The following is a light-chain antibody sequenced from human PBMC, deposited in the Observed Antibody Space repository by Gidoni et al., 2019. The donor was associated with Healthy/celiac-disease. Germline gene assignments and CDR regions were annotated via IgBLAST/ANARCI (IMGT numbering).Light chain of an antibody. J-gene: IGLJ3*02. V-gene: IGLV3-25*03. Sequence: GQTARITCSGDALPKQYAYWYQQKPGQAPVLVIYKDSERPSGIPERFSGSSSGTTVTLTISGVQAEDEADYYCQSADSSGNSWVFGGGTKLTVL. CDR3: QSADSSGNSWV. CDR2: KDS. CDR1: ALPKQY.